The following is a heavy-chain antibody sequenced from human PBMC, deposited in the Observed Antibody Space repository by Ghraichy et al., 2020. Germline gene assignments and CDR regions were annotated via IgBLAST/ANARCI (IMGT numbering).Heavy chain of an antibody. J-gene: IGHJ6*02. D-gene: IGHD1-26*01. Sequence: SETLSLTCTVSGGSISSYYWSWIRQPPGKGLEWIGYIYYSGSTNYNPSLKSRITISVDTSKDQFSLKLSSVTAADTAVYYCARVGSRSLYYGVDVWGQGTTVTVSS. V-gene: IGHV4-59*01. CDR1: GGSISSYY. CDR2: IYYSGST. CDR3: ARVGSRSLYYGVDV.